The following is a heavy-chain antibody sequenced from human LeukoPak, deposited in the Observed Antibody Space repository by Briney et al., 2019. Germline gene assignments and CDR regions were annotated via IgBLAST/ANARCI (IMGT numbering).Heavy chain of an antibody. D-gene: IGHD4-11*01. CDR3: ARATHSKRGYYYYGMDV. J-gene: IGHJ6*02. CDR2: IYYSGST. V-gene: IGHV4-59*01. Sequence: SETLSLTCTVSGGSISSYYWGWIRQPPGKGLEWIGYIYYSGSTNYNPSLKSRVTISVDTSKNQFSLKLSSVTAADTAVYYCARATHSKRGYYYYGMDVWGQGTTVTVSS. CDR1: GGSISSYY.